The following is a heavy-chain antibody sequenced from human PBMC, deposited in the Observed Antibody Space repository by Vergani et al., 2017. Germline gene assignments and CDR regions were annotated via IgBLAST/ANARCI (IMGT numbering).Heavy chain of an antibody. J-gene: IGHJ6*03. CDR1: GFPFSSYW. D-gene: IGHD3-3*01. CDR3: ASLKTYYDFWSGYYTPPYYYYYMDV. Sequence: EVQLVESGGGLVQPGGSLRLSCAASGFPFSSYWMSWVRQAPGKGLEWVANIKQDGSEKYYVDSVKGRFTISRDNAKNSLYLQMNSLRAEDTAVYYCASLKTYYDFWSGYYTPPYYYYYMDVWGKGTTVTVSS. CDR2: IKQDGSEK. V-gene: IGHV3-7*01.